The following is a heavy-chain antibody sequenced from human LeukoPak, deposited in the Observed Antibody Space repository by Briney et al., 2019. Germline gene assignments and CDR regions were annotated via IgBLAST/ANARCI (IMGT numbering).Heavy chain of an antibody. CDR3: AKAPGWPAGRSGSLLY. J-gene: IGHJ4*02. D-gene: IGHD1-26*01. CDR1: GGSFSGDY. CDR2: INHSGIT. V-gene: IGHV4-34*01. Sequence: SETLSLTCAVHGGSFSGDYWIWIRQTPEKGLEWIGEINHSGITNYNPSFKSRVAISVDTSKNQFSLKLSSVTAADTAIYYCAKAPGWPAGRSGSLLYWGQGTLVTVSS.